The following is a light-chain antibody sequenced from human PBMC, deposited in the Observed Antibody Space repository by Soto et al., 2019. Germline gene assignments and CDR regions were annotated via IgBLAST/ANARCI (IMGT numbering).Light chain of an antibody. CDR1: QSISNL. J-gene: IGKJ1*01. Sequence: DIQMTQSPSTLSASEGDRVTITCRASQSISNLLAWYQQKPGKAPNLLIYKASTLASGVPSRFSGIISGTEFTLAITSLQPDDFATYYCQQYYTYSRAFGQGTRVEIK. CDR2: KAS. V-gene: IGKV1-5*03. CDR3: QQYYTYSRA.